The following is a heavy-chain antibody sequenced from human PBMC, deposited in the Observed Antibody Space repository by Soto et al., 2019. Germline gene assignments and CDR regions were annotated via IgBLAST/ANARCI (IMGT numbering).Heavy chain of an antibody. CDR3: VRDNGGTFDY. V-gene: IGHV3-11*05. CDR2: ISRSSTST. CDR1: GFSFSDYY. D-gene: IGHD2-8*01. Sequence: QVQLVESGGGLVKPGGSLRLSCAASGFSFSDYYMAWIRQAPGKGLEWVSYISRSSTSTNFADSVKGRFTISRDNAKNSLYLQMNSLRAEDTAVYYCVRDNGGTFDYWGQGTLVTFSS. J-gene: IGHJ4*02.